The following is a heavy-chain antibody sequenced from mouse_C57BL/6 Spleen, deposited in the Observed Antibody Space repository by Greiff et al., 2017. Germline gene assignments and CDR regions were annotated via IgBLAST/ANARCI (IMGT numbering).Heavy chain of an antibody. D-gene: IGHD2-12*01. V-gene: IGHV1-19*01. CDR1: GYTFTDYY. CDR3: ARDYSNDVGAMDD. J-gene: IGHJ4*01. CDR2: INPYNGGT. Sequence: VQLQQSGPVLVKPGASVKMSCKASGYTFTDYYMNWVKQSHGKSLEWIGVINPYNGGTSYNQKFKGKATLTVDKASGTAYMELNSLTSEDSAVYYCARDYSNDVGAMDDWGQGTSATVAS.